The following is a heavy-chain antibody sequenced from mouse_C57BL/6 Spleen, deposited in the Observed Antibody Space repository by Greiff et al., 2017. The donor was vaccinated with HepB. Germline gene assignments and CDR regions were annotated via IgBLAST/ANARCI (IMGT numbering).Heavy chain of an antibody. D-gene: IGHD2-4*01. CDR1: GYTFTSYW. V-gene: IGHV1-64*01. CDR2: IHPNSGST. J-gene: IGHJ2*01. CDR3: ARSDYDGYFDY. Sequence: VKLQQPGAELVKPGASVKLSCKASGYTFTSYWMHWVKQRPGQGLEWIGMIHPNSGSTNYNEKFKSKATLTVDKSSSTAYMQLSSLTSEDSAVYYCARSDYDGYFDYWGQGTTLTVSS.